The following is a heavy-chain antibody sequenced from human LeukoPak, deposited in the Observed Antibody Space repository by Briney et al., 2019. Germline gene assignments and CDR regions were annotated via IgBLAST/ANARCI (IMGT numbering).Heavy chain of an antibody. J-gene: IGHJ4*02. CDR1: GFTFKDYA. Sequence: PGGSLRLSCAASGFTFKDYAMHWVRQAPGKGLEWVALISWDSGNSYYADSVKGRFTISRDNSKNSLYLQMNSLRTEDTALYYCAKDIRFGGGYDLFPTIGVDYWGQGTLVTVSS. D-gene: IGHD5-12*01. CDR3: AKDIRFGGGYDLFPTIGVDY. CDR2: ISWDSGNS. V-gene: IGHV3-43D*03.